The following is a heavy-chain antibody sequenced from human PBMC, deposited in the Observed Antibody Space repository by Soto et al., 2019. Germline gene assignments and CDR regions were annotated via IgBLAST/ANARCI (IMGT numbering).Heavy chain of an antibody. V-gene: IGHV3-49*03. CDR1: GFTFGDYA. J-gene: IGHJ6*02. D-gene: IGHD3-3*01. Sequence: TGGSLRLSCTASGFTFGDYAMSWFRQAPGKGLEWVGFIRSKAYGGTTEYAASVKGRFTISRDDSKSIAYLQMNSLKTEDTAVYYCTRDKTRVDFWSGFDPTQDYYYYGMDVWGQGTTVTVSS. CDR3: TRDKTRVDFWSGFDPTQDYYYYGMDV. CDR2: IRSKAYGGTT.